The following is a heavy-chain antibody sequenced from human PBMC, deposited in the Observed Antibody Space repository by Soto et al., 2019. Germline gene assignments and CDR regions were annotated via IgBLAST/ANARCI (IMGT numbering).Heavy chain of an antibody. CDR1: GYTFTGYY. D-gene: IGHD5-18*01. J-gene: IGHJ4*02. CDR3: ARGGVDTAMVFDY. V-gene: IGHV1-2*04. Sequence: GASVKVSCKASGYTFTGYYIHWVRQAPGQGLEWMGWINPNSGGTNYAQKFQGWVTMTRDTAISTAYMELSRLRSDDTAVYYCARGGVDTAMVFDYWGQGTLVTVSS. CDR2: INPNSGGT.